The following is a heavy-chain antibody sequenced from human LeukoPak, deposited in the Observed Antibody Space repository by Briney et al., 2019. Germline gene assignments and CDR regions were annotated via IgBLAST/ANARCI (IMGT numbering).Heavy chain of an antibody. D-gene: IGHD3-22*01. J-gene: IGHJ4*02. CDR1: GGSISSSSYY. CDR3: ATLGEYYDSSGYYYN. V-gene: IGHV4-39*01. Sequence: SETLSLTCTVSGGSISSSSYYWGWIRQPPGKGLEWIGSIYYSGSTYYNPSLKSRVTISVDTSKNQFSLKLSSVTAADTAVYYCATLGEYYDSSGYYYNWGQGTLVTVSS. CDR2: IYYSGST.